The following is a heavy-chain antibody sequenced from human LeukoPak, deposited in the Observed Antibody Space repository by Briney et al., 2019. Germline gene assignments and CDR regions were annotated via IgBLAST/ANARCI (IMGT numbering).Heavy chain of an antibody. D-gene: IGHD2-2*01. V-gene: IGHV1-46*01. CDR1: GYTFTSYY. J-gene: IGHJ5*02. CDR3: ARELGYCSGTSCAKMSS. Sequence: ASVKVSCKASGYTFTSYYMHWVRQAPGQGLEWMGIINPSGGSTSYAQKFQGRVTMTRDTSTSTVYMELSSPRSEDTAVYYCARELGYCSGTSCAKMSSWGQGTLVTVSS. CDR2: INPSGGST.